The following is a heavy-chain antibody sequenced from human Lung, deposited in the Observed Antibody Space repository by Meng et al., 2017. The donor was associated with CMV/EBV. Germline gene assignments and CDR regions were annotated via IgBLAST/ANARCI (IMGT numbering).Heavy chain of an antibody. CDR3: ARDYKYDTSPFDY. J-gene: IGHJ4*02. CDR1: GGSISSSDYY. Sequence: SETXSLTCTVSGGSISSSDYYWAWLRQTPGKGLEDFGSIHYDGTTYYNPSLKSRVTMSLDASKNQFSLRLSSVTAADTAVYYCARDYKYDTSPFDYWGRGTLVTVSS. D-gene: IGHD3-22*01. CDR2: IHYDGTT. V-gene: IGHV4-39*07.